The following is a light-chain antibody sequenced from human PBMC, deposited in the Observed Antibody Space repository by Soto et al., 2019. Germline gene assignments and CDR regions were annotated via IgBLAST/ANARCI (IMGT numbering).Light chain of an antibody. Sequence: QSALTQPPSAAGAPGQSVTISCTGPRSDIGSYDYVSWYQQHPGKAPKLMIYEVTKRPSVVPDRFSGSKSGNTASLTVSGLQAEDEAEYYCWTYTGTLTVVFGAGQKHSVL. CDR3: WTYTGTLTVV. V-gene: IGLV2-8*01. J-gene: IGLJ1*01. CDR2: EVT. CDR1: RSDIGSYDY.